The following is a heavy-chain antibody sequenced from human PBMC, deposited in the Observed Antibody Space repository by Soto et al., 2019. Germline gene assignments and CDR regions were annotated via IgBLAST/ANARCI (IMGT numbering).Heavy chain of an antibody. CDR1: GGSISSYY. D-gene: IGHD3-3*01. V-gene: IGHV4-59*01. CDR3: ARVPSYAIFGVDRTNYFDY. CDR2: IYYSGST. Sequence: SETLSLTCTVSGGSISSYYWSWIRQPPGKGLEWIGYIYYSGSTNYNPSLKSRVTISVDTSKNQFSLKLSSVAAADTAVYYCARVPSYAIFGVDRTNYFDYWGQGTRVTVSS. J-gene: IGHJ4*02.